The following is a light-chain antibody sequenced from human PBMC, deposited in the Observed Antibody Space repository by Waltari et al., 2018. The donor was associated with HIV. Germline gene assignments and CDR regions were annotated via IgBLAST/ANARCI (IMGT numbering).Light chain of an antibody. CDR1: QSISSSY. Sequence: EVVLTQSPGTLSLSPGERATLSCRASQSISSSYLVWYQQRPGQTPRLLIYGASTRASGIPDRFSGSGSGTDFTLTISRLEPEDFAVYYCHQYGTSPFTFGPGTKVEIK. V-gene: IGKV3-20*01. J-gene: IGKJ3*01. CDR2: GAS. CDR3: HQYGTSPFT.